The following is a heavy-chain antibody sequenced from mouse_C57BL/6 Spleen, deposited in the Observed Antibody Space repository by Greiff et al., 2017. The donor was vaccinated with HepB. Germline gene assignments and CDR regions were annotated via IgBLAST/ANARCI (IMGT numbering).Heavy chain of an antibody. V-gene: IGHV1-5*01. CDR3: KRGGDITTVRDAMDY. D-gene: IGHD1-1*01. CDR2: IYPGNSDT. Sequence: VQLQQSGTVLARPGASVKMSCKTSGYTFTSYWMHWVKQGPGQGLEWIGAIYPGNSDTSYNQKFKGKAKLTAVTSASAAYMELRSLTNEDSAVYYCKRGGDITTVRDAMDYWGQGTSVTVSS. J-gene: IGHJ4*01. CDR1: GYTFTSYW.